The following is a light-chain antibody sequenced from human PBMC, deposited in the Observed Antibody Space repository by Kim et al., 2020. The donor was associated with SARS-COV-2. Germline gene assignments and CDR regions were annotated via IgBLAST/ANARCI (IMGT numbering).Light chain of an antibody. CDR2: YDS. V-gene: IGLV3-21*04. CDR1: NIGSKS. CDR3: QVWDSSSDHPVV. Sequence: SYELTQPPSVSVDPGKTARITCGGNNIGSKSVHWYQQKPGQAPVLVIYYDSDRPSGIPERFSGSNSGNTATLTISRVEAGDEADYYCQVWDSSSDHPVVFGGGTQLTVL. J-gene: IGLJ2*01.